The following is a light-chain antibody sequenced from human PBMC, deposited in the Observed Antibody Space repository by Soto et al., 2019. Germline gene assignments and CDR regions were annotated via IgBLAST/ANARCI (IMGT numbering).Light chain of an antibody. J-gene: IGLJ3*02. V-gene: IGLV2-14*01. CDR1: SIDIGAYNY. CDR3: SSFATASTLL. CDR2: EVS. Sequence: QSALTQPASVSGSPGQSIAISCTGTSIDIGAYNYVSWYQQHPGKAPTLMIYEVSNRPSGVSDRFSGSKSGNTASLTISGLQAEAEADYSCSSFATASTLLFGGGTKVTVL.